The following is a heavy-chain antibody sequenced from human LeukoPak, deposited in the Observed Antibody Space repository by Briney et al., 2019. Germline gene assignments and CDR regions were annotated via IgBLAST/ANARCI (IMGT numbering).Heavy chain of an antibody. CDR3: AREDIRSYYVSNWFDP. V-gene: IGHV4-39*07. CDR2: IYYSGST. Sequence: SETLSLTCTVSGGSISSSSYYWGWIRQPPGKGLEWIGSIYYSGSTYYNPSLKSRVTISVDTSKNQFSLKLSSVTAADTAVYYCAREDIRSYYVSNWFDPWGQGTLVTVSS. CDR1: GGSISSSSYY. D-gene: IGHD1-26*01. J-gene: IGHJ5*02.